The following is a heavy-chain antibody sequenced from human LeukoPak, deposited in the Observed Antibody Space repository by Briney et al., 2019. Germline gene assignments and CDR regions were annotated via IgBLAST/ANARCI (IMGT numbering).Heavy chain of an antibody. CDR1: GFTFSSYG. Sequence: GRSLRLSCAASGFTFSSYGMHWVRQAPGKGLEWVAVIWYDGSNKYYADSVKGRFTISRDNSKNTLYLQMNSLRAEDTAVYYCARDVYSGSYSPYYYYGMDVWGQGTTVTVSS. V-gene: IGHV3-33*01. CDR2: IWYDGSNK. D-gene: IGHD1-26*01. CDR3: ARDVYSGSYSPYYYYGMDV. J-gene: IGHJ6*02.